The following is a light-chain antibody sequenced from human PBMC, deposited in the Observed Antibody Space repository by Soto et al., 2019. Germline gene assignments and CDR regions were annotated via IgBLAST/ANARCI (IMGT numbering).Light chain of an antibody. CDR2: EVS. Sequence: QSVLTQPASVSGSPGQSITISCTGTSSDIGTYNLVSWYQHYPGKAPKLMIYEVSNRPSGVSNRFSGSKSGNTASLTISGLQAEDEADYFCSSLTRSDTWVIGGGTQLTVL. CDR1: SSDIGTYNL. J-gene: IGLJ3*02. CDR3: SSLTRSDTWV. V-gene: IGLV2-14*02.